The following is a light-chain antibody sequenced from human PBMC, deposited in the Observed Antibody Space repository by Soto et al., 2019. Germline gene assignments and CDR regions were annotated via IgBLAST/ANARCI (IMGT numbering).Light chain of an antibody. CDR3: QSYDSSLSEVV. CDR1: SSNIGAGYD. CDR2: GNS. V-gene: IGLV1-40*01. Sequence: QSALTQPPSVSGAPGQRVTISCTGSSSNIGAGYDVHWYQQLPGTAPKLLIYGNSNRPSGVPDRFSGSKSGTSASLDITGLQAEDEADYYCQSYDSSLSEVVFGGGTKLTVL. J-gene: IGLJ2*01.